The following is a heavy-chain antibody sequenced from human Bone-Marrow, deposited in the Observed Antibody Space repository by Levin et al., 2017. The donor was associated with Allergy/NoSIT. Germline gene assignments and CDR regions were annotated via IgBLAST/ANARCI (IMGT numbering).Heavy chain of an antibody. Sequence: PGESLKISCVASGFTFDDFAMYWVRQAPGKGLEWVSKISWNSVSRGYADSVKGRFTVSRDNAKNSLYLQMTSLRSEDTALYYCAKDIGRGKTQHGMDVWGPGTTVTVSS. CDR2: ISWNSVSR. D-gene: IGHD1-1*01. CDR1: GFTFDDFA. CDR3: AKDIGRGKTQHGMDV. V-gene: IGHV3-9*01. J-gene: IGHJ6*02.